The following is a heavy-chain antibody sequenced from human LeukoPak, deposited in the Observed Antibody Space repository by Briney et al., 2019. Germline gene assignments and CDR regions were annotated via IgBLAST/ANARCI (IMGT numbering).Heavy chain of an antibody. CDR1: GYTFTGYY. CDR2: INPNSGGT. Sequence: ASVTVSCTASGYTFTGYYMHWVRQAPGQGLEWMGRINPNSGGTNYAQKFQGRVTMTRDTSISTAYMELSRLRSDDTAVYYCAREAESGEFDYWGQGTLVTVSS. D-gene: IGHD3-10*01. J-gene: IGHJ4*02. CDR3: AREAESGEFDY. V-gene: IGHV1-2*06.